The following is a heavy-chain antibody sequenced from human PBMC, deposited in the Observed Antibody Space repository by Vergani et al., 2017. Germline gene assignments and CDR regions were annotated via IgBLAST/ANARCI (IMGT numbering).Heavy chain of an antibody. CDR1: GYSISSGYY. J-gene: IGHJ4*02. Sequence: QVQLQESGPGLVKPSETLSLTCAVSGYSISSGYYWGWIRQPPGKGLEGIGSIYHSGTTYHNPSLKRRVTMSVDTSKNQFSMKLSSVTAADTAVYYCARGYYSDTSGYYYANWGQGTLVTVSS. CDR3: ARGYYSDTSGYYYAN. CDR2: IYHSGTT. V-gene: IGHV4-38-2*01. D-gene: IGHD3-22*01.